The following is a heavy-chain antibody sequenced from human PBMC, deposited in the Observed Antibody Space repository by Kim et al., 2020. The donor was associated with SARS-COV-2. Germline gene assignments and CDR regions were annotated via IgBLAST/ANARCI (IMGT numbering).Heavy chain of an antibody. CDR3: ARHYSGAYHRPAY. Sequence: GGSLRLSCRDSGSNFRDFTMTWFRQAPGKGLEWVGLIKSKAFDEAREYAASVADRFTISRDDSNSIVYLQMNSLKIEDTGVYYCARHYSGAYHRPAYWGQGTLVTVSS. CDR1: GSNFRDFT. J-gene: IGHJ4*02. D-gene: IGHD1-26*01. V-gene: IGHV3-49*03. CDR2: IKSKAFDEAR.